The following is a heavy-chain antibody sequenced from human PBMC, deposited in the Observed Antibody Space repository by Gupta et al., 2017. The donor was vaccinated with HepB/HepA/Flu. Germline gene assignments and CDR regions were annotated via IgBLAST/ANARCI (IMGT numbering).Heavy chain of an antibody. CDR2: TSRSGSSI. V-gene: IGHV3-48*03. CDR3: ARHSCGLTGYSDSGGCYQLVGVGYYYGMDV. D-gene: IGHD2-21*02. CDR1: EFTSSGYD. Sequence: VQLVASGGGSVSPGGAVMLSPASPEFTSSGYDMHWVRPTPGTGREWVSPTSRSGSSIYYADSLKCRLTVSRDNPQNLLYLQMNSMSAEDTVVYYCARHSCGLTGYSDSGGCYQLVGVGYYYGMDVWGQGTTVTVSS. J-gene: IGHJ6*02.